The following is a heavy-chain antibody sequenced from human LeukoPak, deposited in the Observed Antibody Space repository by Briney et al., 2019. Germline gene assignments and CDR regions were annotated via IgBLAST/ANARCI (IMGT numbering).Heavy chain of an antibody. CDR1: GGSFSGYY. V-gene: IGHV4-34*01. J-gene: IGHJ4*02. CDR3: ARGRIYYENTGYYYYFDY. D-gene: IGHD3-22*01. CDR2: INHSGYT. Sequence: SETLSLTCAVSGGSFSGYYWSWIRQPPGKGLEWTGEINHSGYTTYNPSLKSRVTMSVDMSKYQFSLKLSSVTAADTAVYYCARGRIYYENTGYYYYFDYWGQGTLVTVSS.